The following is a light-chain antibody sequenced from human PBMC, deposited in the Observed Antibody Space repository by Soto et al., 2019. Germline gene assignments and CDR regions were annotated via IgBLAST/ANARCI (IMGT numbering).Light chain of an antibody. Sequence: EIQMTQSASSVSASVGDRVTITCRASQGISNYLAWYQQKPGKVPKLLIYAASTLQSGVPSRFSGSGSGTDVTITISSLKKEDGATYYCQKCGVAPFTFGGGTKVDIK. CDR2: AAS. V-gene: IGKV1-27*01. J-gene: IGKJ4*01. CDR1: QGISNY. CDR3: QKCGVAPFT.